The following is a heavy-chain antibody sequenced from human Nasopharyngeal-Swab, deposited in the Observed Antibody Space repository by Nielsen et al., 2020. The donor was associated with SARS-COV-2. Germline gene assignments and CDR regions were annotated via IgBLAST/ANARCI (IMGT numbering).Heavy chain of an antibody. CDR2: IKQDGSEK. CDR1: GFTFSSYW. D-gene: IGHD6-19*01. J-gene: IGHJ4*02. Sequence: GESLKISCAASGFTFSSYWMSWVRQAPGKGLEWVANIKQDGSEKYYADSVKGRFTISRDNSKNTLYLQMNSLRAEDTAVYYCARDRTAVALDYWGQGTLVTVSS. CDR3: ARDRTAVALDY. V-gene: IGHV3-7*01.